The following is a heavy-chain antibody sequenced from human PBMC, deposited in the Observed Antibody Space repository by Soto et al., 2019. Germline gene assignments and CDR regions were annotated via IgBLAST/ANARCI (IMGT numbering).Heavy chain of an antibody. D-gene: IGHD4-17*01. V-gene: IGHV3-23*01. CDR3: AKFLSPTVTYYYYYVMDV. CDR1: GFTFSSYA. CDR2: ISGSGGST. Sequence: VQLLESGGGLVQPGGSLRLSCAASGFTFSSYAMSWVRQAPGKGLEWVSAISGSGGSTYYADSVKGRFTISRDNSKNTLYLQMNSLRPEDTAVYYCAKFLSPTVTYYYYYVMDVWGQGTKVTVSS. J-gene: IGHJ6*02.